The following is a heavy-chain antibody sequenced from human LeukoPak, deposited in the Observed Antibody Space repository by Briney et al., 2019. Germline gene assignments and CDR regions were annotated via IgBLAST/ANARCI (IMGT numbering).Heavy chain of an antibody. CDR2: ISGSGGST. CDR1: GFTFSSYA. CDR3: ARDHNGVESWELLPAFDI. D-gene: IGHD2-15*01. Sequence: GGSLRLSCAASGFTFSSYAMSWVRQAPGKGLEWVSAISGSGGSTYYADSVKGRFTISRDNSKNTLYLQMNSLRPEDTAVYYCARDHNGVESWELLPAFDIWGHGTMVTVSS. J-gene: IGHJ3*02. V-gene: IGHV3-23*01.